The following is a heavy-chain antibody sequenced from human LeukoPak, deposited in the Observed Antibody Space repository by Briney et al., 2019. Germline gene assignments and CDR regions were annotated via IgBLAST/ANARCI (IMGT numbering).Heavy chain of an antibody. J-gene: IGHJ6*03. Sequence: PGGSLRLSCAASGFTVSSNYMSWVRQAPGKGLEWVSIIYSGGSTYYTDSVKGRFTISRDNSKNTLYLHVNSLRAEDTAVYYCARVLVYSYGSGYNMDVWGKGTTVTVSS. CDR1: GFTVSSNY. V-gene: IGHV3-66*02. CDR3: ARVLVYSYGSGYNMDV. D-gene: IGHD5-18*01. CDR2: IYSGGST.